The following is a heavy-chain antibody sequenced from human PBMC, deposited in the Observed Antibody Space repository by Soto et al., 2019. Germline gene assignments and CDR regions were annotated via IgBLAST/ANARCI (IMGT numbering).Heavy chain of an antibody. D-gene: IGHD5-12*01. CDR1: GFTFSSYE. J-gene: IGHJ4*02. CDR2: ISSSGSTI. CDR3: AKRGSYSAYGELDY. V-gene: IGHV3-48*03. Sequence: GGSLRLSCAASGFTFSSYEMNWVRQAPGKGLEWVSYISSSGSTIYYADSVKGRFTISRDNAKNSLYLQMDRLRAEDTAVYYCAKRGSYSAYGELDYWGQGTLVTVSS.